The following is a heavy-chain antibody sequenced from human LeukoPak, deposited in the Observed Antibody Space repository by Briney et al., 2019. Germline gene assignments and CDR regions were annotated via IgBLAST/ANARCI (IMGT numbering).Heavy chain of an antibody. D-gene: IGHD3-9*01. CDR1: GYTFTSYG. V-gene: IGHV1-18*01. Sequence: ASVKVSCKASGYTFTSYGISWVRQAPGRGLEWMGWISAYNGNTNYARKFQGRVTMTTDTSTSTAYMELRSLRSEDTAVYYCARGTVGRYYDILTGPFDPWGQGTLVTVSS. CDR3: ARGTVGRYYDILTGPFDP. CDR2: ISAYNGNT. J-gene: IGHJ5*02.